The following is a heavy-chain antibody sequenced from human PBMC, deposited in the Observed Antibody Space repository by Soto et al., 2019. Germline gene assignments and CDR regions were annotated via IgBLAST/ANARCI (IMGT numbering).Heavy chain of an antibody. Sequence: SETLSLTCAVYGGSFSGYYWSWIRQPPGKGLEWIGEINHSGSTNYNPSLKSRVTISVDTSKNQFSLKLSSVTAADTAVYYCARAVGQLVKKDYYYYGMDVWGQGTSVTVSS. CDR3: ARAVGQLVKKDYYYYGMDV. D-gene: IGHD6-6*01. CDR1: GGSFSGYY. CDR2: INHSGST. V-gene: IGHV4-34*01. J-gene: IGHJ6*02.